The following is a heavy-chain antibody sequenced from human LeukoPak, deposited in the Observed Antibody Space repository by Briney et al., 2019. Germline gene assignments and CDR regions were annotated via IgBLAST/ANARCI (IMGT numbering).Heavy chain of an antibody. Sequence: PVKVSCKASGGTFSSYAISWVRQAPGQGLEWMGGIIPIFGTANYAQKFQGRVTITADESTSTAYMELSSLRSEDTAVYYCARARGVAYDILTGYDYWGQGTLVTVSS. D-gene: IGHD3-9*01. J-gene: IGHJ4*02. CDR3: ARARGVAYDILTGYDY. CDR1: GGTFSSYA. CDR2: IIPIFGTA. V-gene: IGHV1-69*13.